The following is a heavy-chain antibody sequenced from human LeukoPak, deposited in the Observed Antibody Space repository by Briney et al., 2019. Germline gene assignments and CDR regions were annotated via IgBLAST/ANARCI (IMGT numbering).Heavy chain of an antibody. V-gene: IGHV4-39*01. CDR3: ARHRREQQLELFDS. Sequence: SVTLSLTCTVSGVSISSSDYYWGWIRQPPGEGLEWIGSISYSGATDHNPSLKSRVTISGDTSKNQFSLKVSFVTAADTAVYYCARHRREQQLELFDSWGQGTLVTVSS. CDR1: GVSISSSDYY. CDR2: ISYSGAT. D-gene: IGHD6-13*01. J-gene: IGHJ4*02.